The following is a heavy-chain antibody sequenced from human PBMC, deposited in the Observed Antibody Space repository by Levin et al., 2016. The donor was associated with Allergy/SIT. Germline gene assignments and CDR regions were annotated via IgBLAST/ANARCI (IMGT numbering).Heavy chain of an antibody. D-gene: IGHD4-17*01. Sequence: GESLKISCAASGFTFRDYVMTWVRQAPGKGLEWVSGITPSGTGTNYADSVRGRFTISRDNSKNTLYLQMNSLRAEDTAVYYCAKDLWGQTTPRYFDYWGQGTLVTVSS. CDR1: GFTFRDYV. CDR3: AKDLWGQTTPRYFDY. CDR2: ITPSGTGT. J-gene: IGHJ4*02. V-gene: IGHV3-23*01.